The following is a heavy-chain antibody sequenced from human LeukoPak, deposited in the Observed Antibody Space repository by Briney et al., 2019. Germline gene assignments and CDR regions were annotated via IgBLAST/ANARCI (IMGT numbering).Heavy chain of an antibody. J-gene: IGHJ4*02. CDR1: GSSISSYY. CDR3: ATADSTSWVDY. CDR2: INYSGST. D-gene: IGHD2-2*01. Sequence: SETLSLTCTVSGSSISSYYWSWIRQPPGKGLEWIGYINYSGSTKYNPSLKSRVTISIDTSKNQFSLKLSSVTAADTAVYYCATADSTSWVDYWGQGTLVTVSS. V-gene: IGHV4-59*01.